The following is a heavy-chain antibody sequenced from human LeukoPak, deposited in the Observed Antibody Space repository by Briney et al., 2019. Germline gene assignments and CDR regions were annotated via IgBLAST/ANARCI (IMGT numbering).Heavy chain of an antibody. Sequence: PGGSLRLSCATSGFNFREFYMSWIRQAPGKGLEWVADIGGSDNIVSHGESVRGRFAISRDFATDSLYLQMDSLRAEDTAVYFCAREAVAGAFDLWGQGTLVTVSS. J-gene: IGHJ5*02. D-gene: IGHD6-19*01. CDR3: AREAVAGAFDL. CDR1: GFNFREFY. V-gene: IGHV3-11*01. CDR2: IGGSDNIV.